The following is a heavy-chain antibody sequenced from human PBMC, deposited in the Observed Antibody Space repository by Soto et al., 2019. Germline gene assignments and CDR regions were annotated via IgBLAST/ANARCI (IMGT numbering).Heavy chain of an antibody. D-gene: IGHD3-10*01. Sequence: TLSLTCTISGGSIRSGDYDWSWISQPPGKGLEWIGYIYYSGSTYYNPSLKSRVTISVDTSKNQFSLKLSSVTAADTAVYYCASRKSSPYFDYWGQGTLVTVSS. CDR3: ASRKSSPYFDY. CDR2: IYYSGST. J-gene: IGHJ4*02. V-gene: IGHV4-30-4*01. CDR1: GGSIRSGDYD.